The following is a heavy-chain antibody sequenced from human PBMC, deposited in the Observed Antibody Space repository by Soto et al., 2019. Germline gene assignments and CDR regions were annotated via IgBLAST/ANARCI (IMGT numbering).Heavy chain of an antibody. J-gene: IGHJ4*02. Sequence: PSETLSLTCTVSGGSISSYYWSWIRQPPGKGLEWIGYIYYSGSTNYNPSLKSRVTISVDTSKNQFSLKLSSVTAADTAVYYCARQREAMQIYYWGQGTLVTVPQ. D-gene: IGHD2-2*01. CDR3: ARQREAMQIYY. CDR1: GGSISSYY. V-gene: IGHV4-59*08. CDR2: IYYSGST.